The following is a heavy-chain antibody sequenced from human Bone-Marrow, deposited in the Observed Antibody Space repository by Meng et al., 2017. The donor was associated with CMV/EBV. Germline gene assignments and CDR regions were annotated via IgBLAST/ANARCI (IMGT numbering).Heavy chain of an antibody. CDR1: GGSVSSGSYY. CDR3: ARDTTIAAAGTSRFDY. CDR2: INHSGST. Sequence: SETLSLTCTVSGGSVSSGSYYWSWIRQPPGKGLEWIGEINHSGSTNYNPSLKSRVTISVDTSKNQFSLKLSSVTAADTAVYYCARDTTIAAAGTSRFDYWGQGTLVTVSS. D-gene: IGHD6-13*01. V-gene: IGHV4-39*07. J-gene: IGHJ4*02.